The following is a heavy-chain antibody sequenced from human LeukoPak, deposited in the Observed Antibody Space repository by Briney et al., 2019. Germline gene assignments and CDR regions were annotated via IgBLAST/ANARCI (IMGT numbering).Heavy chain of an antibody. D-gene: IGHD6-13*01. V-gene: IGHV1-8*01. CDR3: ARAYSSSWYWFDP. CDR2: MNPNSGNT. CDR1: GYTFTSYD. Sequence: ASVKVSFKASGYTFTSYDINWVRQATGQGLEWMGWMNPNSGNTGYAQKFQGRVTMTRNTSISTAYMELSSLRSEDTAVYYCARAYSSSWYWFDPWGQGTLVTVSS. J-gene: IGHJ5*02.